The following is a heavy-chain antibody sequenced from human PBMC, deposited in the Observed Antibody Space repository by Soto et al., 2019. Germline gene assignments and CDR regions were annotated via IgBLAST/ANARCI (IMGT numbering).Heavy chain of an antibody. CDR3: ARGSLTRRFDY. D-gene: IGHD1-1*01. Sequence: QVQLVESGGGVVQPGRSLRLSCAASGFTFSSYAMHWVRQAPGKGLEWVAVISYDGSNKYYADSVKGRFTISRDNSKNTLYLQMNSLRAEDTAVYYCARGSLTRRFDYWGQGTLVTVSS. V-gene: IGHV3-30-3*01. CDR1: GFTFSSYA. J-gene: IGHJ4*02. CDR2: ISYDGSNK.